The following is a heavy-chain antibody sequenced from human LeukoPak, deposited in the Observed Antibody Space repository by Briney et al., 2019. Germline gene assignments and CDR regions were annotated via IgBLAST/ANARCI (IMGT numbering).Heavy chain of an antibody. Sequence: SETLSLTCTVSGGSISSYYWSWIRQPPGKGLEWIGYIYYSGSTNYNPSLKSRVTISVDTSKNQFSLKLSSVTAADTAVYYCASLQLKGDYFDYWGQGTLVTVSP. D-gene: IGHD5-18*01. CDR1: GGSISSYY. V-gene: IGHV4-59*01. CDR3: ASLQLKGDYFDY. CDR2: IYYSGST. J-gene: IGHJ4*02.